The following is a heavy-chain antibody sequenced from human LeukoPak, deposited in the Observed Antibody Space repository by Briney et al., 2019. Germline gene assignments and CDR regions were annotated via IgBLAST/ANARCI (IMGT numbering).Heavy chain of an antibody. CDR3: AAGRPYNHFDY. CDR2: FDVIDSET. CDR1: GSSLSELS. D-gene: IGHD1-1*01. Sequence: ASVKVSCTVSGSSLSELSLYWVRQAPGKGLEWMGGFDVIDSETFYAQKFQGRVTMTEDSSRDTAYMELRSLTSDDTALYYCAAGRPYNHFDYWGQGTLVTVSS. J-gene: IGHJ4*02. V-gene: IGHV1-24*01.